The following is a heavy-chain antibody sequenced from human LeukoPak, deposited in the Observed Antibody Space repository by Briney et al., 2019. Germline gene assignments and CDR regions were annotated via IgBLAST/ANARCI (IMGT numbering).Heavy chain of an antibody. CDR3: ARAGRRGNQLLWGY. V-gene: IGHV3-7*01. Sequence: GGSLWLSCAASGFTFSSYWMSWVRQAPGKGLEWVANIKQDGSEKYYVDSVKGRFTISRDNAKNSLYLQMNSLRAEDTAVYYCARAGRRGNQLLWGYWGQGTLVTVSS. CDR1: GFTFSSYW. D-gene: IGHD2-2*01. CDR2: IKQDGSEK. J-gene: IGHJ4*02.